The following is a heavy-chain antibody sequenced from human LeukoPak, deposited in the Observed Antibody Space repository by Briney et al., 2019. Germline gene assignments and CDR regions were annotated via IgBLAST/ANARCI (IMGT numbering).Heavy chain of an antibody. Sequence: GGSLRLSCAASGFTFSSYAMSWVRQAPGKGLEWVSAISGSGGSTYYADSVKGRFTISRDNSKNTLYLQMNSLRAEDTAVYYCAKDAGREPFSPPYAFDIWGQGTMVTVSS. V-gene: IGHV3-23*01. CDR2: ISGSGGST. CDR1: GFTFSSYA. CDR3: AKDAGREPFSPPYAFDI. D-gene: IGHD1-26*01. J-gene: IGHJ3*02.